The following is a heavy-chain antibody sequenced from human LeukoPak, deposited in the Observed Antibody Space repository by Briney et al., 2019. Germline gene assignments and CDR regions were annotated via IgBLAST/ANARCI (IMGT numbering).Heavy chain of an antibody. J-gene: IGHJ1*01. CDR1: GYSISSGYY. CDR2: IYHSGST. CDR3: AGGDVGYDILTGYYPPAYFQH. D-gene: IGHD3-9*01. Sequence: KPSETLSLTCTVSGYSISSGYYWGWIRQPPGKGLEWIGSIYHSGSTYYNPSLKSRVTISVDTSKNQFSLKLSSVTAADTAVYYCAGGDVGYDILTGYYPPAYFQHWGQGTLVTVSS. V-gene: IGHV4-38-2*02.